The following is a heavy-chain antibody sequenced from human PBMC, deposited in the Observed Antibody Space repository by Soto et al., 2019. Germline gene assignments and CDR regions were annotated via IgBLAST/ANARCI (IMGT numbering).Heavy chain of an antibody. CDR1: GFSLTTNGMC. Sequence: SGPTLVNPTQTLILTCTFSGFSLTTNGMCLSWIRQPPGKALEWLALIDWDDNTYYSTSLNNRLTLSKDTSKNQVVLLVRHMGPVDTATYYCARIPCGNYYTENFFDPWGQGIPVTVSS. V-gene: IGHV2-70*01. J-gene: IGHJ5*02. D-gene: IGHD3-22*01. CDR2: IDWDDNT. CDR3: ARIPCGNYYTENFFDP.